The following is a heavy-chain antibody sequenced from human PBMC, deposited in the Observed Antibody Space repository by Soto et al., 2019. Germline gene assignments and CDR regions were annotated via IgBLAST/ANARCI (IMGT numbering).Heavy chain of an antibody. CDR1: GGSISSSNW. Sequence: SETLSLTCAVSGGSISSSNWWSWVRQPPGKGLEWIGEIYHSGSTNYNPSLKSRVTISVDNSKNQISLKLSSVTAADTAVYYCASGYSGSYWAFDIWGQGTMVTVSS. J-gene: IGHJ3*02. V-gene: IGHV4-4*02. D-gene: IGHD1-26*01. CDR2: IYHSGST. CDR3: ASGYSGSYWAFDI.